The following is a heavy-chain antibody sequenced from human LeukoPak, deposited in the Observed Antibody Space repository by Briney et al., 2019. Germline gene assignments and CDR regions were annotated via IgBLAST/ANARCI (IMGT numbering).Heavy chain of an antibody. CDR2: ISSSSSYI. V-gene: IGHV3-21*01. CDR1: GFTFSSYS. J-gene: IGHJ4*02. D-gene: IGHD4-17*01. Sequence: GGSLRLSCAASGFTFSSYSMNWVRQAPGKGLEWVSSISSSSSYIYYADSVKGRFTISRDNAKNSLYLQMNSLRAEDTAVYYCARATREEYGDYGRDVDNWGQGTLVTVSS. CDR3: ARATREEYGDYGRDVDN.